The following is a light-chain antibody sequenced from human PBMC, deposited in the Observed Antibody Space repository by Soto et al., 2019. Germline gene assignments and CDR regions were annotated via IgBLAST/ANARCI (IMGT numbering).Light chain of an antibody. CDR1: QSVSNN. Sequence: EIVMTQSPATLSVSPGERATLSCRASQSVSNNLAWYHQKPGQAPRLLVYGASTRATGMPARFSGSESGTEFTLTISSLQSEDFAVYYCQQYDTWPHTFGQGTKVEIK. J-gene: IGKJ1*01. CDR3: QQYDTWPHT. CDR2: GAS. V-gene: IGKV3-15*01.